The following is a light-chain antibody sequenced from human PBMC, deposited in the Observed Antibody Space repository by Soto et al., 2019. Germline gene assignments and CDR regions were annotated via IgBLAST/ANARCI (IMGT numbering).Light chain of an antibody. CDR3: CSYAGSNVFV. CDR2: EVT. Sequence: QSALTQPASVSGAPGQSMTISWTGSNSDIGNYNIVSWYQQHPDKAPQLIIYEVTKRPSGVSNRFSGSKSGNTASLTISGLQAEDEGDYHCCSYAGSNVFVFGTGTKVTVL. J-gene: IGLJ1*01. CDR1: NSDIGNYNI. V-gene: IGLV2-23*02.